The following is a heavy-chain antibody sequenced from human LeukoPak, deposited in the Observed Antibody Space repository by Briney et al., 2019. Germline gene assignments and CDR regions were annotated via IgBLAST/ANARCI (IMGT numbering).Heavy chain of an antibody. CDR3: ARVAVGRYGDYVFDY. CDR2: IYHSGST. J-gene: IGHJ4*02. D-gene: IGHD4-17*01. V-gene: IGHV4-30-2*01. Sequence: SETLSLTCAVSGGSISSGGYSWSWIRQPPGKGLEWIGYIYHSGSTYYNPSLKSRVTISVDRSKNQFSLKLSSVTAADTAVYYCARVAVGRYGDYVFDYWGQGTLDTVSS. CDR1: GGSISSGGYS.